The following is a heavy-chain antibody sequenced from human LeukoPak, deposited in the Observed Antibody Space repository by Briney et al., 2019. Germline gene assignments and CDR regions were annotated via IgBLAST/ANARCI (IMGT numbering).Heavy chain of an antibody. J-gene: IGHJ4*02. CDR3: ARRGLLRFSFSFDY. V-gene: IGHV4-38-2*02. CDR1: GYSISSAYY. Sequence: SETLSLTCSVSGYSISSAYYWGWIRQPPGKGLEWIGTMYHSGSTNYNPSLKSRVTISVDTSKNQFSLKLSSVTAADTAVYYCARRGLLRFSFSFDYWGQGTLVTVSS. CDR2: MYHSGST. D-gene: IGHD3-3*01.